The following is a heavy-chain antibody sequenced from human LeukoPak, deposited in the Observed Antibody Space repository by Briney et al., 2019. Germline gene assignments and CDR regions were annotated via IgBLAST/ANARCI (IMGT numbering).Heavy chain of an antibody. D-gene: IGHD6-19*01. J-gene: IGHJ4*02. V-gene: IGHV3-23*01. CDR1: GFTFSSSD. Sequence: PGGSLRLSCAASGFTFSSSDMGWVRQAPGKGLELVSAIKDSGVSTYYTDSVRGRFTISRDNSKSTLYLQMYNLRPEDTAVYHCAKGRLSVAGFDYWGQGMLVTVSS. CDR3: AKGRLSVAGFDY. CDR2: IKDSGVST.